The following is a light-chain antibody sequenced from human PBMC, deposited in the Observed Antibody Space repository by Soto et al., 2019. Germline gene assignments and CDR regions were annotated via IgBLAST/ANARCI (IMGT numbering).Light chain of an antibody. V-gene: IGKV1-9*01. CDR3: QQFNSYPLT. CDR2: AAS. Sequence: DIQLTQSPSFLSASVGDRVTITCRASQGISSYLAWYQQKPGKAAKFLIYAASTLQSGVPSRFSGSGSGTEFTLTISSLQPEDFATYYCQQFNSYPLTFGGGTKVEIK. J-gene: IGKJ4*01. CDR1: QGISSY.